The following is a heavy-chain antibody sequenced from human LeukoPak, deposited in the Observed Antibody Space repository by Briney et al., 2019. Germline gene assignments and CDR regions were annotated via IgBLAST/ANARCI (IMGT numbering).Heavy chain of an antibody. CDR1: GVSISSSNYY. V-gene: IGHV4-61*01. J-gene: IGHJ3*02. Sequence: SETLSLTCTVSGVSISSSNYYWSWIRQPPGKGLEWSGYIYYSGSTNYNPSLKSRVTISVDTSKNQFSLKLSSVTAADTAVYYCASQSRIQAAAGSFDIWGQGTMVTVSS. CDR3: ASQSRIQAAAGSFDI. CDR2: IYYSGST. D-gene: IGHD6-13*01.